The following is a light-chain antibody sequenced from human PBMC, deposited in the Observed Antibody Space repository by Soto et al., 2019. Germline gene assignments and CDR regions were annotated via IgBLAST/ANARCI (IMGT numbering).Light chain of an antibody. CDR1: SSDVGGYDY. V-gene: IGLV2-14*01. Sequence: QSGLTQPASVSGSPGQSITISCTGTSSDVGGYDYVSWYQQHPGKAPRLMIYKASNRPSGVSHRFSGSRSGNTASLTISGLQAEDEADYYCSSYTSGSTLYVFGTGTKVTVL. J-gene: IGLJ1*01. CDR2: KAS. CDR3: SSYTSGSTLYV.